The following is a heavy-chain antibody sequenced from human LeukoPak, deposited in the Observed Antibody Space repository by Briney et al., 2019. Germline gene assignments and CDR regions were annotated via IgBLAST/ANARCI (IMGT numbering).Heavy chain of an antibody. CDR1: GYTFTSYY. CDR3: ARDRLLCSGGDCYLDY. CDR2: INPSDGST. V-gene: IGHV1-46*01. Sequence: ASVKVSCKASGYTFTSYYMHWVRQAPGQGLEWMGIINPSDGSTSYAQKFQGRVTMTRDTSTSTAYMELSSLRSEDTALYYCARDRLLCSGGDCYLDYWGQGTLVTVSS. J-gene: IGHJ4*02. D-gene: IGHD2-21*02.